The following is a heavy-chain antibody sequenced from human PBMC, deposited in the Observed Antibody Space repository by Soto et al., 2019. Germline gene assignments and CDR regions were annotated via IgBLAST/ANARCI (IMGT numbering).Heavy chain of an antibody. D-gene: IGHD6-19*01. CDR1: GFTVSSKY. CDR3: TKTTDGWFSAFEI. CDR2: IYGGTTA. J-gene: IGHJ3*02. Sequence: GGSLRLSCAASGFTVSSKYMTWVRQAPGKGLEWVSVIYGGTTAYYADSVKGRFIFSRDNPKNTMYLQMNSLRAEDTAVYFCTKTTDGWFSAFEIWGQGTVVTVSS. V-gene: IGHV3-53*01.